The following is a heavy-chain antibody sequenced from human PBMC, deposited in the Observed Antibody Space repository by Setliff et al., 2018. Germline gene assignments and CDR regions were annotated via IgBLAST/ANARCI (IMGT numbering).Heavy chain of an antibody. CDR1: GFTVSSNY. J-gene: IGHJ4*02. CDR2: IYSCGST. V-gene: IGHV3-53*01. Sequence: GGSLRLSCAASGFTVSSNYMSWVRQAPGKGLEWVSVIYSCGSTYYVDSVKGRFTISRDNSKNTLYLQMNSLRAEDTAVYYCAKKLPGIAAAGGMDYWGQGTLVTVSS. D-gene: IGHD6-13*01. CDR3: AKKLPGIAAAGGMDY.